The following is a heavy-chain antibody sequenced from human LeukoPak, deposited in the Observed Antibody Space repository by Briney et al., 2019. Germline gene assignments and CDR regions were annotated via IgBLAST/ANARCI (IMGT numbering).Heavy chain of an antibody. J-gene: IGHJ4*02. CDR2: ISGSGGST. CDR1: GFTFSSYA. D-gene: IGHD6-6*01. CDR3: AKNREPYSSSPGDY. Sequence: PGGSLRLSCAASGFTFSSYAMSWVRQAPGKGLEWVSAISGSGGSTYYADSVKGRFTISRDNSKNTLYLQMNSLRAEDTAVYYCAKNREPYSSSPGDYWGRGTLVTVSS. V-gene: IGHV3-23*01.